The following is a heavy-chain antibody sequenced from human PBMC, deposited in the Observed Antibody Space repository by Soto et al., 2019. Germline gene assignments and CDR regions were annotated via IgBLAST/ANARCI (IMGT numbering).Heavy chain of an antibody. D-gene: IGHD3-10*01. V-gene: IGHV1-69*02. J-gene: IGHJ6*02. Sequence: QVQLVQSGAEVKKPGSSVKVSCKASGGTFSSYTISWVRQAPGQGLEWMGRISPILGIANYAQKFQGRVTITADKYTSNAYMELSSLRAEDTAWYYCARGEVRGVADYYYHGMDVWGQGTTVTVSS. CDR2: ISPILGIA. CDR3: ARGEVRGVADYYYHGMDV. CDR1: GGTFSSYT.